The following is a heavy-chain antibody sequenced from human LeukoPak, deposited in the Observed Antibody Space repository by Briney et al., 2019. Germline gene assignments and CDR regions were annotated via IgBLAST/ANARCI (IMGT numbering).Heavy chain of an antibody. CDR1: VFTFSHYE. CDR2: ISSSGYTI. V-gene: IGHV3-48*03. Sequence: PGGSLRLSCEASVFTFSHYEMNWVREAPGKGLEWVSYISSSGYTIYYADSVKGRFTISRDNAKNSLYLQMNSLRAEDTAVYYCAREDCSSTSCYDPSVSDYWGQGTLVTVSS. D-gene: IGHD2-2*01. CDR3: AREDCSSTSCYDPSVSDY. J-gene: IGHJ4*02.